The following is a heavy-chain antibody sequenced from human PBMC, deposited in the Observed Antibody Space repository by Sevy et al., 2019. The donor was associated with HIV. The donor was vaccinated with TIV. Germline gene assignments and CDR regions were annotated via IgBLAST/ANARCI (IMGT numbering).Heavy chain of an antibody. J-gene: IGHJ3*02. V-gene: IGHV4-59*01. Sequence: SETLSLTCTVSGGSISSYYWSWIRQPPGKGLEWIGYIYYSGSTNYNPSLKSRVTISVDTSKNQFSLKLSSVTAADTAGYYCARGYYYDSSGYAFDIWGQGTMVTVSS. CDR3: ARGYYYDSSGYAFDI. CDR2: IYYSGST. D-gene: IGHD3-22*01. CDR1: GGSISSYY.